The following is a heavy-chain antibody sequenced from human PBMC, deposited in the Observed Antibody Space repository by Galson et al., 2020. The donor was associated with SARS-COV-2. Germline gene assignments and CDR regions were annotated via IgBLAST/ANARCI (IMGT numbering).Heavy chain of an antibody. CDR1: GFTFSSYG. D-gene: IGHD4-4*01. CDR2: IWYGGSNK. Sequence: GGSLRLSCAASGFTFSSYGMHWVRQAPGKGLEWVAVIWYGGSNKYYADSVKGRFTISRDNSKNTLYLQMNSLRAEDTAVYYCARDGTETTDGLYYFDYWGQGTLVTVSS. J-gene: IGHJ4*02. CDR3: ARDGTETTDGLYYFDY. V-gene: IGHV3-33*01.